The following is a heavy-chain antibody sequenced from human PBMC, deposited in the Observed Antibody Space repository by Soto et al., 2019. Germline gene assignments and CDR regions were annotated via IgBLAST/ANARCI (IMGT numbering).Heavy chain of an antibody. Sequence: NPWETLSLTCSVSGGSISSSSYYWGWIRQPPGKGLEWIGSIYYSGSTYYNPSLKSRVTISVDTSKNQFSLKLSSVTAADTAVYYCARGGVTIFGVVIIRDAYYYGMDVWGQGTTGTVSS. CDR2: IYYSGST. CDR3: ARGGVTIFGVVIIRDAYYYGMDV. V-gene: IGHV4-39*01. D-gene: IGHD3-3*01. J-gene: IGHJ6*02. CDR1: GGSISSSSYY.